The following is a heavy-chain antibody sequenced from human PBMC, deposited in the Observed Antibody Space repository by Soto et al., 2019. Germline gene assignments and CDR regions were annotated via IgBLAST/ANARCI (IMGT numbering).Heavy chain of an antibody. CDR3: MRSYGDSYYFYYGMDV. CDR2: INPDDSDT. D-gene: IGHD4-17*01. J-gene: IGHJ6*02. V-gene: IGHV5-51*01. Sequence: PGESLKIPCAVYGFNFSQYKIGWVRQMPGKGLEWMGIINPDDSDTRYGPSFQGQVTISADKSINTAYLQWSSLKASDTAIYYCMRSYGDSYYFYYGMDVWGQGTTVTVSS. CDR1: GFNFSQYK.